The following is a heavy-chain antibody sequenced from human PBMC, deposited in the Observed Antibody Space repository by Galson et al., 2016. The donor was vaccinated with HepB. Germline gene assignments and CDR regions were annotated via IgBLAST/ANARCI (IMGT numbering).Heavy chain of an antibody. J-gene: IGHJ6*02. CDR1: GFSFNSYG. CDR3: AKDPSSGWYKYYHGMDV. V-gene: IGHV3-33*06. Sequence: SLRLSCAASGFSFNSYGMHWVRQAPDKGLEWVAFIWHDGSNKYYADSVKGRFTISRDNSKNTLYLQMNSLRAEDTAVYHCAKDPSSGWYKYYHGMDVWGQGTTVTVSS. CDR2: IWHDGSNK. D-gene: IGHD6-19*01.